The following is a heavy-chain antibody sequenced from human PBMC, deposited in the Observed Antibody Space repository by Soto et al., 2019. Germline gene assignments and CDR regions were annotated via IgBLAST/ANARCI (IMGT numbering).Heavy chain of an antibody. J-gene: IGHJ4*02. CDR2: ISGSGGST. V-gene: IGHV3-23*01. CDR1: GFTFSSYA. CDR3: AKVVPSMITFGEGLFDY. Sequence: GGSLRLSCAASGFTFSSYAMSWVRQAPGKGLEWVSAISGSGGSTYYADSVKGRFTISRDNSKNTLYLQMNSLRAEDSAVYYCAKVVPSMITFGEGLFDYWGQGTLVTVSS. D-gene: IGHD3-16*01.